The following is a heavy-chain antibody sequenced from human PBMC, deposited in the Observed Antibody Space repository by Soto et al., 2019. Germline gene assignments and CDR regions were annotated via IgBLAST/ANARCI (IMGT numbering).Heavy chain of an antibody. CDR2: IYYSGST. CDR3: ARLWFGASTSQPLYYYGMDV. J-gene: IGHJ6*02. CDR1: GGSISSYY. Sequence: SETLSLTCTVSGGSISSYYWSWIRQPPGKGLEWIGYIYYSGSTNYNPSLKSRVTISVDTSKNQFSLKLSSVTAADTAVYYCARLWFGASTSQPLYYYGMDVWGQGTTVTVS. D-gene: IGHD3-10*01. V-gene: IGHV4-59*08.